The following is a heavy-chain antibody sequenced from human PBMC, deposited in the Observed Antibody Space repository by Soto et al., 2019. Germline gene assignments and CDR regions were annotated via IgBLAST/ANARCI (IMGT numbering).Heavy chain of an antibody. V-gene: IGHV3-23*01. CDR1: GSTFNNYA. CDR3: AKGRGGSGSLTPRVDF. Sequence: EVQLLESGGGLVQPGGSLRLPCAASGSTFNNYAMTWSRRPPGKGREWFSAISGGGDTTSYADSVKGRFTVSRDGSKNTLYLQMSSLRAEDTALYYCAKGRGGSGSLTPRVDFWGQGTLVTVSS. D-gene: IGHD3-10*01. CDR2: ISGGGDTT. J-gene: IGHJ4*02.